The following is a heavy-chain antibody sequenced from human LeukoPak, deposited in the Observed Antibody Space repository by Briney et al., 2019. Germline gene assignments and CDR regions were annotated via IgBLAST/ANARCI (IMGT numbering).Heavy chain of an antibody. J-gene: IGHJ4*02. Sequence: GGSLRLSCAASGFTFSSYGMHWVRQAPGKGLEWVAFIRYDGSNKYYAGSMKGRFTISRDNSKNTLYLQINSLRTEDTAIYYCAKDDILTGHSLDYWGQGPWSPSPQ. CDR3: AKDDILTGHSLDY. D-gene: IGHD3-9*01. CDR1: GFTFSSYG. CDR2: IRYDGSNK. V-gene: IGHV3-30*02.